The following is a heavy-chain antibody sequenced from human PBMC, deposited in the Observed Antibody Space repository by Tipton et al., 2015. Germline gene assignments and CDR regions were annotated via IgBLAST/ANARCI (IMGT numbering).Heavy chain of an antibody. Sequence: SLRLSCAASGFTFSSYAMHWVRQAPGKGLEWVAVIWYDGSSEYYSDSVKGRFAISRDNSKNTLYLQMNSLRADDTAVYYCARSGGYGWDSWGQGTLVTVSS. J-gene: IGHJ4*02. D-gene: IGHD5-12*01. V-gene: IGHV3-33*01. CDR3: ARSGGYGWDS. CDR2: IWYDGSSE. CDR1: GFTFSSYA.